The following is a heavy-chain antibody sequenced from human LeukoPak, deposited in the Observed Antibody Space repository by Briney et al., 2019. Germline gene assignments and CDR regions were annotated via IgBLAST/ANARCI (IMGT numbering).Heavy chain of an antibody. D-gene: IGHD3-16*01. V-gene: IGHV6-1*01. CDR2: TYYRFKWYN. J-gene: IGHJ6*02. CDR3: AREADYVGMDA. Sequence: SQTLSLTCAISGDSVSSNSAAWNWFRQSPSRGLEWLGRTYYRFKWYNEYAVSVKSRITVNPDTSKNQFSLQLSSVTSEDTAVYYCAREADYVGMDAWGQGTTVTVYS. CDR1: GDSVSSNSAA.